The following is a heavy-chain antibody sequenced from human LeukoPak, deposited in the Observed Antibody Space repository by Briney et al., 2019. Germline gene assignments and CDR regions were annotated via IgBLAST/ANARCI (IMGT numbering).Heavy chain of an antibody. D-gene: IGHD5-12*01. CDR2: IYTSGST. Sequence: SETLSLTCTVSGGSISSYYWSWIRQPAGKGLEWIGRIYTSGSTNYNPSLKSRVTMSIDTSKNQFSLKLNSVTAADTAVYYCARATREAEEAYYFDYWGQGTLVTVSS. CDR1: GGSISSYY. V-gene: IGHV4-4*07. J-gene: IGHJ4*02. CDR3: ARATREAEEAYYFDY.